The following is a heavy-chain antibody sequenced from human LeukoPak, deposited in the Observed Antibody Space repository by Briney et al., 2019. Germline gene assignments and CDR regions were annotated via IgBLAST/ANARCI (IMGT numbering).Heavy chain of an antibody. Sequence: GGSLRLSCAASGFTFDDYAMHWVRHAPGKGLEWVSGISWNSGSIGYADSVKGRFTISRDNAKNTLYLQMNSLRAEATAVYYCSKDISEQYDIMTEGSDAFDIWGQGTMVTVSS. CDR1: GFTFDDYA. CDR2: ISWNSGSI. CDR3: SKDISEQYDIMTEGSDAFDI. J-gene: IGHJ3*02. V-gene: IGHV3-9*01. D-gene: IGHD3-9*01.